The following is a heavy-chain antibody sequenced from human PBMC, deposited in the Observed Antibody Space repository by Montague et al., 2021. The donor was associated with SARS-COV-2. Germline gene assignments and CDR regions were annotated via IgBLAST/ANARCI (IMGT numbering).Heavy chain of an antibody. V-gene: IGHV4-39*02. D-gene: IGHD1/OR15-1a*01. Sequence: SETLSLTCSVSGDSISRSHYFWAWIRKPPGMGLEWIGSIYLTGKTDYQPSLKSRVTISIDTSKNHFSLRLSSVTAADSAVFYCARWGLNNAFDIWGLGTMITISS. CDR2: IYLTGKT. J-gene: IGHJ3*02. CDR1: GDSISRSHYF. CDR3: ARWGLNNAFDI.